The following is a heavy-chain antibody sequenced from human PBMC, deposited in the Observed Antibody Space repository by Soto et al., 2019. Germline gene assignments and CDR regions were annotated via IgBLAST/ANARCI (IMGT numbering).Heavy chain of an antibody. CDR1: GGTFSSYT. CDR3: ARPYSYGSGNYGMDV. CDR2: IIPILGIA. Sequence: QVQLVQSGAEVKKPGSSVKVSCKASGGTFSSYTINWVRQAPGQGLEWMGRIIPILGIANYAQKVQGRVTITPDKSTSTAYMELSSLRSEDTAVYYCARPYSYGSGNYGMDVWGQGTTVTVSS. V-gene: IGHV1-69*02. D-gene: IGHD3-10*01. J-gene: IGHJ6*02.